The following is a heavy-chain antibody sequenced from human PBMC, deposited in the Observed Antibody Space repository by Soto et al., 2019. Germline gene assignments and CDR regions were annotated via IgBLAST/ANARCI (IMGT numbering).Heavy chain of an antibody. V-gene: IGHV5-51*01. Sequence: GESLKISCKGSGYSFTSYWIGWVRQMPGKGLEWMGIIYPGDSDTRYSPSFQGQVTISADKSISTAYLQWSSLKASDTAMYYCARSPHDIVEATHYFDYWGQGTLVTVSS. J-gene: IGHJ4*02. CDR3: ARSPHDIVEATHYFDY. CDR1: GYSFTSYW. CDR2: IYPGDSDT. D-gene: IGHD1-26*01.